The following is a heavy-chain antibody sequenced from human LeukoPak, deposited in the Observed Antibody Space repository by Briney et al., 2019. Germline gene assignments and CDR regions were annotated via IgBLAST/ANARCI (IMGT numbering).Heavy chain of an antibody. CDR2: ISDIGSI. CDR1: GGSISSYY. D-gene: IGHD2-8*02. CDR3: AGHHPRNTVDF. J-gene: IGHJ4*02. Sequence: SETLSLTCTVSGGSISSYYWSWIRQPPGKGLEWIAYISDIGSINYNPSLKSRVTISLDTSKNQLSLKLRSVAAADTAVYYCAGHHPRNTVDFWGQGTLVPVSS. V-gene: IGHV4-59*08.